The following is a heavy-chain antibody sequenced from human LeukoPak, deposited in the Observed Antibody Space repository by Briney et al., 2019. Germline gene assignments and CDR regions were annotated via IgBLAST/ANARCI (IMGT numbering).Heavy chain of an antibody. CDR1: GLTVTNAW. Sequence: GGSLRLSCSASGLTVTNAWMNWVRQAPGEGLDWVGRIASKTDGGATDYAASVKGRFTISRDDSKNTLNLQMNSLKTEDTAVYYCTTGIRGDWGQGTLVTVSS. J-gene: IGHJ4*02. D-gene: IGHD3-10*01. CDR3: TTGIRGD. CDR2: IASKTDGGAT. V-gene: IGHV3-15*07.